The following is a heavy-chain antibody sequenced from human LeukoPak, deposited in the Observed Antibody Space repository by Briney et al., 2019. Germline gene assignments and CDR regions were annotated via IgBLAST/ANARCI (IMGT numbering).Heavy chain of an antibody. CDR2: ISSSSSTI. CDR3: ARDPVDDILTVYYYFGMDV. CDR1: GFTFSSYS. D-gene: IGHD3-9*01. J-gene: IGHJ6*02. Sequence: GRSLRLSCAASGFTFSSYSMNWVRQAPGKGLEWVSYISSSSSTIYYADSVKGRFTISRDNAKNSLYLQMNSLRAEDTAVYYCARDPVDDILTVYYYFGMDVWGQGTTVTVSS. V-gene: IGHV3-48*01.